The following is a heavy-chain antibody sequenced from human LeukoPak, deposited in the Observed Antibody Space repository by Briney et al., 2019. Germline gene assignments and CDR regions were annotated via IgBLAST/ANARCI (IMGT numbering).Heavy chain of an antibody. CDR3: ARGYSSSWDDY. D-gene: IGHD6-13*01. V-gene: IGHV1-69*04. Sequence: SVKVSCKASGGTFSSYAISWVRQAPGQGLEWMGRIIPILGIANYAQKFQGRVTITADKSTSTAYMELSSLRSEDTAVYYCARGYSSSWDDYWGRGTLVTVSS. CDR2: IIPILGIA. J-gene: IGHJ4*02. CDR1: GGTFSSYA.